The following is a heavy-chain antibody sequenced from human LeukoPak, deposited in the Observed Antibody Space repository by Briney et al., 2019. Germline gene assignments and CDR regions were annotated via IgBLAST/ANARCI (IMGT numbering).Heavy chain of an antibody. Sequence: SEALSLTCTVSGGSISSYFWSWIRQPPGEGLEWIGYIYYSGNTNYNPSLKSRVTMSVDTSMNQFSLKLSSVTAADTAVYYCARDKEYCGGDCSYWYFDLWGRGTVVTVSS. CDR3: ARDKEYCGGDCSYWYFDL. V-gene: IGHV4-59*12. CDR2: IYYSGNT. CDR1: GGSISSYF. D-gene: IGHD2-21*02. J-gene: IGHJ2*01.